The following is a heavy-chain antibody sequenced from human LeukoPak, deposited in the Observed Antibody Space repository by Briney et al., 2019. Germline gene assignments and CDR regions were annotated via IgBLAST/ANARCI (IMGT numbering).Heavy chain of an antibody. J-gene: IGHJ4*02. CDR2: ISSSGTTI. Sequence: GGSLRLSCAASGFTFSSYEMNWVRQAPGKGLEWVSHISSSGTTISYADSVKGRFTMSRDNAKNSLDLQMNSLRVEDTAVYYCTANFNYWGQGTLVTV. V-gene: IGHV3-48*03. CDR3: TANFNY. CDR1: GFTFSSYE.